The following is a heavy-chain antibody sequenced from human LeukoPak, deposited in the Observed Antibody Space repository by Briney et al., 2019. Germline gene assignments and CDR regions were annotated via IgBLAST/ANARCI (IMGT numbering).Heavy chain of an antibody. CDR1: GFTFSSYW. J-gene: IGHJ4*02. V-gene: IGHV3-7*01. CDR3: AREQVGMGGSVFNC. CDR2: IKQDGSEK. Sequence: PGGSLRLSCAASGFTFSSYWMSWVRQAPGKGLEWVANIKQDGSEKYYVDSVKGRFTISRDNAKNSLYVQMNSLRAEDTAVYYCAREQVGMGGSVFNCWGQGTLVTVSS. D-gene: IGHD3-10*01.